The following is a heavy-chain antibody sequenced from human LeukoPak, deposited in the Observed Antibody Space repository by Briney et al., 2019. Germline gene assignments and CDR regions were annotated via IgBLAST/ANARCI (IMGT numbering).Heavy chain of an antibody. CDR2: IYSSGST. V-gene: IGHV4-4*08. J-gene: IGHJ4*02. CDR3: ARGDTYYYDSSGYYTY. CDR1: GGSISSYY. Sequence: SETLSLTCTVSGGSISSYYWNWIRQPPGKGLEWIGYIYSSGSTNYNPSLKSRVTISVDTSKNQFSLKLSSVTAADTAVYYCARGDTYYYDSSGYYTYWGQGTLVTVSS. D-gene: IGHD3-22*01.